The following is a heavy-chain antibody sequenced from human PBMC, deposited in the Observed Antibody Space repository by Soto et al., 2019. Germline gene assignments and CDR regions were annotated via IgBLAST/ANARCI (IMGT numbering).Heavy chain of an antibody. CDR3: ARDELLRGLTAFGPN. D-gene: IGHD1-26*01. CDR1: GFTFSDYW. CDR2: IKHDGSEK. Sequence: EVQLVESGGGLVKPGGSLRLSCAASGFTFSDYWMSWVRQAPGKGLEWVANIKHDGSEKYYVDSVKGRFTISRDNAKSSLYLHMNSMRGEDTAVSYCARDELLRGLTAFGPNWGQGPLVTVS. J-gene: IGHJ4*02. V-gene: IGHV3-7*05.